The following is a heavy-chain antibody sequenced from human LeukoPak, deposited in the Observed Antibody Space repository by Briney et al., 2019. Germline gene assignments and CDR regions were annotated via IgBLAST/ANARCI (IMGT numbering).Heavy chain of an antibody. D-gene: IGHD3-10*01. CDR3: ARVTYYCGSGSYYNVNYYYYMDV. J-gene: IGHJ6*03. CDR1: GGSISSYY. V-gene: IGHV4-59*01. Sequence: SETLSLTCTASGGSISSYYWSWIRQPPGKGLEWIGYIYYSGSTNYNPSLKSRVTISVDTSKNQFSLKLSSVTAADTAVYYCARVTYYCGSGSYYNVNYYYYMDVWGKGTTVTVSS. CDR2: IYYSGST.